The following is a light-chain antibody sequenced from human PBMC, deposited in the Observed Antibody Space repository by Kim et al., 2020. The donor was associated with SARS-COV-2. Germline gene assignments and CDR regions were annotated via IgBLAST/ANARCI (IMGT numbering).Light chain of an antibody. CDR1: KLGDKY. CDR3: QAWDSSLV. V-gene: IGLV3-1*01. Sequence: SYELTQPPSVSVSPGQTASITCSGDKLGDKYACWYQQKPGQSPVLVTYQDSKRPSGIPERFSGSNSGNTATLTISGTQAMDEADYYCQAWDSSLVFGGGTQLTVL. J-gene: IGLJ2*01. CDR2: QDS.